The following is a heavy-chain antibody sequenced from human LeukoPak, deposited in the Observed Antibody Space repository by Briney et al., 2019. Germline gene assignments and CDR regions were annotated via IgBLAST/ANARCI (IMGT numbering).Heavy chain of an antibody. Sequence: ASVKVSCKASGYTFTSYDINWVRQATGQGLEWMGWMNPNSGNTGYAQKFQGRVTITRNTSISTAYMELSSLRSEDTAVYYCARRDFWSGYYYMDVWGKGTTVTVSS. J-gene: IGHJ6*03. CDR1: GYTFTSYD. V-gene: IGHV1-8*03. D-gene: IGHD3-3*01. CDR2: MNPNSGNT. CDR3: ARRDFWSGYYYMDV.